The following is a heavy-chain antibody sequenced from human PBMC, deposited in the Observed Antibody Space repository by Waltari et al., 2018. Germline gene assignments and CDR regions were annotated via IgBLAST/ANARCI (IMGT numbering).Heavy chain of an antibody. J-gene: IGHJ4*02. CDR1: GFTFNRDW. CDR3: VRDREYSLDY. CDR2: INEDGSEK. D-gene: IGHD6-6*01. Sequence: EVQLVESGGGLVQPGGSLRLSCEVSGFTFNRDWMSWVRRAQGKGLEWVAKINEDGSEKYYVDSVKGRFTISRDNAKSSLCLQVNSLRGEDTAVYYCVRDREYSLDYWGQGTLVTVSS. V-gene: IGHV3-7*01.